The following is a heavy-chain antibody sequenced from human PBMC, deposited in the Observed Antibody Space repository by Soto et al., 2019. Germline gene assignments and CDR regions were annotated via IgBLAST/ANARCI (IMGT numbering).Heavy chain of an antibody. J-gene: IGHJ4*02. Sequence: SVKVSCKASGGTFSSYAISWVRQAPGQGLEWMGGIIPIFGTADYAQKFQGRVTITADESTSTAYMELRSLRSDDTAVYYCARDGWELLMADYWGQGTLVTVSS. CDR3: ARDGWELLMADY. D-gene: IGHD1-26*01. V-gene: IGHV1-69*13. CDR1: GGTFSSYA. CDR2: IIPIFGTA.